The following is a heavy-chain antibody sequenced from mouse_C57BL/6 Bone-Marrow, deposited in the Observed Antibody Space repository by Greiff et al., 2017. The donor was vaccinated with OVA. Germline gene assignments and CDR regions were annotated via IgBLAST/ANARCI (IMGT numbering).Heavy chain of an antibody. V-gene: IGHV5-17*01. J-gene: IGHJ2*01. CDR3: ARIYGSSYGYFDY. CDR2: ISSGSSTI. Sequence: EVMLVESGGGLVKPGGSLKLSCAASGFTFSDYGMHWVRQAPEKGLEWVAYISSGSSTIYYADTVKGRFTISRDNAKNTLFLQMTSLRSEDTAMYYCARIYGSSYGYFDYWGQGTTLTVSS. CDR1: GFTFSDYG. D-gene: IGHD1-1*01.